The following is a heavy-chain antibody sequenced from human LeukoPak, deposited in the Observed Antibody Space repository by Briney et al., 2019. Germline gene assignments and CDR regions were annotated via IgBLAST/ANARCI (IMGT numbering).Heavy chain of an antibody. CDR1: GFTFSSYG. CDR3: AKDLNDYVWGSYRPTIPDY. D-gene: IGHD3-16*02. J-gene: IGHJ4*02. V-gene: IGHV3-30*18. CDR2: ISYDGSNK. Sequence: PGGSLRLSCAASGFTFSSYGMHWVRQAPGKGLGWVAVISYDGSNKYYADSVKGRFTISRDNSKNTLYLQMNSLRAEDTAVYYCAKDLNDYVWGSYRPTIPDYWGQGTLVTVSS.